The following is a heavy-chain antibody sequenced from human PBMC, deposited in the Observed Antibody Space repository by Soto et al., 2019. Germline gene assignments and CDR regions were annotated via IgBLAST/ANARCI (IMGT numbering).Heavy chain of an antibody. D-gene: IGHD2-15*01. J-gene: IGHJ4*02. V-gene: IGHV4-59*01. CDR3: ARDDQSCHYGTCSWHFNY. CDR2: VYYGGST. CDR1: GGSISANY. Sequence: PSETLSLTCTVSGGSISANYWSWIRQSPGKGLEWIGYVYYGGSTVYNPSLRSRVSISADTSKNQFSLRLSSVTAADTAVYYCARDDQSCHYGTCSWHFNYWGQGALVTVSS.